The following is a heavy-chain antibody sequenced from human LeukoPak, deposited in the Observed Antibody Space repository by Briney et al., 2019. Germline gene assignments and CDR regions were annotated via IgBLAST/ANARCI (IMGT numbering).Heavy chain of an antibody. CDR1: GFTFSSHG. Sequence: GGSLRLPCAASGFTFSSHGMHWAREAPGRGLVWVAFIRYEGSNKYYADSVKGRFTISRDNSKNTLYLQMNSLRAEDTAVYYCARSRGGFYDSSGYSNAIDYWGQGSLVTVYS. D-gene: IGHD3-22*01. CDR2: IRYEGSNK. CDR3: ARSRGGFYDSSGYSNAIDY. V-gene: IGHV3-30*02. J-gene: IGHJ4*02.